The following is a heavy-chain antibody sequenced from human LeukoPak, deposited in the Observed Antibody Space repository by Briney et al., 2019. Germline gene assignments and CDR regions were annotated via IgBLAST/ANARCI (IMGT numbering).Heavy chain of an antibody. D-gene: IGHD1-26*01. J-gene: IGHJ4*02. Sequence: ASVKVSCKASGFTFTGYYMHWVRQAPGQGLEWMGWINPNSGGTNYAQKFQGRVTMTRDTSISTAYMELSRLRSDDTAVYDCARASIVGATTAGYWGQGTLVTVSS. CDR3: ARASIVGATTAGY. CDR1: GFTFTGYY. V-gene: IGHV1-2*02. CDR2: INPNSGGT.